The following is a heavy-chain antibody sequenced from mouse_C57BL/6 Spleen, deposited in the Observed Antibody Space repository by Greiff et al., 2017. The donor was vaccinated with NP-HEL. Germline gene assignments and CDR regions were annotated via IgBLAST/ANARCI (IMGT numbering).Heavy chain of an antibody. CDR1: GFNIKDDY. CDR2: IDPENGDT. J-gene: IGHJ2*01. Sequence: EVQLQQSGAELVRPGASVKLSCTASGFNIKDDYMHWVKQRPEQGLEWIGWIDPENGDTEYASKFQGKATITADTSSNTAYLQLSSLTSEDTAVYYCTTSGPHGVDYWGQGTTLTVSS. CDR3: TTSGPHGVDY. V-gene: IGHV14-4*01.